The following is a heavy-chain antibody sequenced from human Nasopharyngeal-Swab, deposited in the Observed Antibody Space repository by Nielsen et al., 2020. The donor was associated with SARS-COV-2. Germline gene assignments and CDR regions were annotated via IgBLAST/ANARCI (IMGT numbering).Heavy chain of an antibody. CDR2: VYPGNSEV. CDR1: GYSFVNHW. V-gene: IGHV5-51*01. J-gene: IGHJ5*02. D-gene: IGHD5-24*01. Sequence: GESLKISCMASGYSFVNHWIGWVRQKPGKGLEWMGMVYPGNSEVAYSPSFQGQVTISADKSINTAYLQWSSLRASDTAMYFCARWAARDGYNYEVDPWGQGTLVTVSS. CDR3: ARWAARDGYNYEVDP.